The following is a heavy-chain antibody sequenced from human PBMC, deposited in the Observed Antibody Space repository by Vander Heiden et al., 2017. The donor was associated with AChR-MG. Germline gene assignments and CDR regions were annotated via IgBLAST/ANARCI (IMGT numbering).Heavy chain of an antibody. Sequence: QVQLVQSGAEVKKPGASVKVSCKASGYTFTSSGISWVRQAPGQGLEWMGWISAYNGNKDYAQKLKGRVTMTTDTSTSTAYMELRSLRSDDTAVYYCARGPQGFYDFWSGYREWFDPWGQGTLVTVSS. CDR3: ARGPQGFYDFWSGYREWFDP. J-gene: IGHJ5*02. V-gene: IGHV1-18*01. CDR1: GYTFTSSG. CDR2: ISAYNGNK. D-gene: IGHD3-3*01.